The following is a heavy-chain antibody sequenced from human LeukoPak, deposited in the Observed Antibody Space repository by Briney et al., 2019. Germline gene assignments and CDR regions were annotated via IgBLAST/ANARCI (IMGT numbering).Heavy chain of an antibody. CDR1: GFTFSSYW. Sequence: GGSLRLSCAASGFTFSSYWMSWVRQAPGKGLEWVANIKQDGSEKYYVDSVKGRFTISRDNAKNSLYLQMNSLRAEDTAVYYCVRAGYSSGWPFDYWGQGTLVTVSS. D-gene: IGHD6-19*01. V-gene: IGHV3-7*01. CDR2: IKQDGSEK. J-gene: IGHJ4*02. CDR3: VRAGYSSGWPFDY.